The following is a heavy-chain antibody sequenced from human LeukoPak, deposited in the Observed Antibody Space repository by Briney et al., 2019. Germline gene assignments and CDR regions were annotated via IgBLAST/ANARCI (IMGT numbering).Heavy chain of an antibody. CDR3: ARASTTFDD. Sequence: SETLSLTCSVSGGSITSYYWSWIRQPPGKGLEWIGHVSDGGRTNYSPSLRSRVSITVDTSKNQFSLKLNSVTAADTAVYFCARASTTFDDWGQGTLVTVSS. CDR1: GGSITSYY. J-gene: IGHJ4*02. D-gene: IGHD1-14*01. CDR2: VSDGGRT. V-gene: IGHV4-59*01.